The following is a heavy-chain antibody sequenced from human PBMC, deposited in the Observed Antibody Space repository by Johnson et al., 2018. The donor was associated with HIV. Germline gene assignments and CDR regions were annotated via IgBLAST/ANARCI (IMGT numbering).Heavy chain of an antibody. Sequence: VQLVESGGGVVRPGGSLRLSCAASGFTLDDYGMSWVRQVPGKGLEWVSGINWNGGSTGYADSVKGRFTISRDHAKNSMYLQMNSLKIEDTAVYYCARRTLGGYCPKGICPINAFDVWGQGTTVTVAS. CDR2: INWNGGST. CDR3: ARRTLGGYCPKGICPINAFDV. CDR1: GFTLDDYG. D-gene: IGHD2-8*01. J-gene: IGHJ3*01. V-gene: IGHV3-20*04.